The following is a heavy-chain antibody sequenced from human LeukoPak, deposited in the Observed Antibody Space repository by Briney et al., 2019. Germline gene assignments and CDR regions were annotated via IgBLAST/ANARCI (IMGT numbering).Heavy chain of an antibody. CDR2: MKSKADGGTT. D-gene: IGHD3-10*01. CDR3: TTIGISYGSGSYYQYFDH. CDR1: NFPFTNAW. Sequence: PGGSLRLSCAVSNFPFTNAWMTWVRQGPGKGLEWVGRMKSKADGGTTDYAGPVKGRFTISRDDSYNTLYLQMNSLKTEDTAVYYCTTIGISYGSGSYYQYFDHWGQGTLVTVSS. V-gene: IGHV3-15*01. J-gene: IGHJ4*02.